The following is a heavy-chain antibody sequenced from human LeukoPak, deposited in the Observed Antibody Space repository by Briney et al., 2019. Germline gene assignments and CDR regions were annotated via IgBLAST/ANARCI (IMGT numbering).Heavy chain of an antibody. CDR2: INPNSGGA. V-gene: IGHV1-2*02. CDR3: ATASSISSGWFQSQLYYFDY. D-gene: IGHD6-19*01. Sequence: ASVKVSCTASGYTFTGYYMHWVRQAPGQGLEWMGWINPNSGGANYAQKFQGRVTMTRDTSISTAYMELSRLRSDDTAVYYCATASSISSGWFQSQLYYFDYWGQATLVTVSS. J-gene: IGHJ4*02. CDR1: GYTFTGYY.